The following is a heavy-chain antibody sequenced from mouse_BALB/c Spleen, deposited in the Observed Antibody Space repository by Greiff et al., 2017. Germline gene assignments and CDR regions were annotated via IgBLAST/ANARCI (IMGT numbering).Heavy chain of an antibody. J-gene: IGHJ4*01. CDR3: ARATTVVVYYYAMDY. CDR1: GFTFSSYG. V-gene: IGHV5-6-3*01. D-gene: IGHD1-1*01. CDR2: INSNGGST. Sequence: DVKLVESGGGLVQPGGSLKLSCAASGFTFSSYGMSWVRQTPDKRLELVATINSNGGSTYYPDSVKGRFTISRDNAKNTLYLQMSSLKSEDTAMYYCARATTVVVYYYAMDYWGQGTSVTVSS.